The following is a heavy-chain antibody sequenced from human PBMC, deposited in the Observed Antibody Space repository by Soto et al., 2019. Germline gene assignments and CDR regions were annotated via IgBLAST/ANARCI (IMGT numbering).Heavy chain of an antibody. Sequence: EVQLLESGGGLVQPGGSLRLSCAASGFTFSSYAMSWVRQAPGKGLEWVSAISGSGGSTYYADSVKGRFTISRDNSKNTLYLQMNSLRAEDTAVYYCAKGGYSYGYWATDYFDYWGQGTLVTVSS. J-gene: IGHJ4*02. D-gene: IGHD5-18*01. CDR1: GFTFSSYA. V-gene: IGHV3-23*01. CDR2: ISGSGGST. CDR3: AKGGYSYGYWATDYFDY.